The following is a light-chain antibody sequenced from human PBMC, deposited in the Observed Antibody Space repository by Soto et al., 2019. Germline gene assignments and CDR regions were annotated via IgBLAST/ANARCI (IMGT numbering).Light chain of an antibody. J-gene: IGKJ1*01. CDR2: GAS. V-gene: IGKV3-15*01. CDR1: QSVSSK. CDR3: QQYNNWPRT. Sequence: EIVMTQSPATLSVSPGERATLFCRASQSVSSKLAWYQQKPGQAPSLLIYGASTRATGSPARFSGSGSGTEFTLTISSLQSEDFAVYYCQQYNNWPRTFGQGTKVEIK.